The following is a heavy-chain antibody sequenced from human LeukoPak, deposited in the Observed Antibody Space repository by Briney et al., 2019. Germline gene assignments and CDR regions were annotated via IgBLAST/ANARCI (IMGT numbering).Heavy chain of an antibody. Sequence: GGSLRLSCAASGFTFSSYSMNWVRQAPGKGLEWVPSITSSSSYIYYADSVKGRFTISRDNAKNSLYLQMNSLRAEDTAVYYCASDYYYGSGRLDYWGQGTLVTVSS. CDR3: ASDYYYGSGRLDY. V-gene: IGHV3-21*01. J-gene: IGHJ4*02. D-gene: IGHD3-10*01. CDR1: GFTFSSYS. CDR2: ITSSSSYI.